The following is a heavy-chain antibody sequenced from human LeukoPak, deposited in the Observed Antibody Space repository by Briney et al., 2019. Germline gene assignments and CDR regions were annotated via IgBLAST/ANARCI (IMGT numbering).Heavy chain of an antibody. Sequence: PSETLSLTCTVSGGYISTSNYYWGWIRQPPGKGLEWIGNIYYSGSTYYNPSLKSRVTTSVDTSKNQFSLKLSSVTAADTAVYYCARGGYGGYDSPIYYHYMDVWGKGTTVTVSS. D-gene: IGHD5-12*01. V-gene: IGHV4-39*01. CDR1: GGYISTSNYY. CDR3: ARGGYGGYDSPIYYHYMDV. J-gene: IGHJ6*03. CDR2: IYYSGST.